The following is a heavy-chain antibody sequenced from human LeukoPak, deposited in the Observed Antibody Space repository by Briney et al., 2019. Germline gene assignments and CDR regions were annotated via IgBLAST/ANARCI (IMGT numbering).Heavy chain of an antibody. CDR2: ISSSSSYI. J-gene: IGHJ2*01. CDR1: GFTFSSYS. D-gene: IGHD7-27*01. CDR3: AREKMGTPPWPSVKSSWYFDL. V-gene: IGHV3-21*01. Sequence: PGGSLRLSCAASGFTFSSYSMNWVRQAPGKGLEWVSSISSSSSYIYYADSVKGRFTISRDNAKNSLYLQVNSLRAEDTAVYYCAREKMGTPPWPSVKSSWYFDLWGRGTLVTVSS.